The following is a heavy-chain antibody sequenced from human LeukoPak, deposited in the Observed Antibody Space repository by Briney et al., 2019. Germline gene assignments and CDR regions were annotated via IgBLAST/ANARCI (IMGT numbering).Heavy chain of an antibody. D-gene: IGHD3-22*01. V-gene: IGHV3-23*01. CDR2: ISGSGGST. CDR1: GLTFRSYA. Sequence: GGSLRLSCAASGLTFRSYAMSWVRQAPGKGLEWVSAISGSGGSTYYADSVKGRFTISRDNSKNTLYLQMNSLRAEDTAVYYCASYDSSGYYHYFDYWGQGTLVTVSS. J-gene: IGHJ4*02. CDR3: ASYDSSGYYHYFDY.